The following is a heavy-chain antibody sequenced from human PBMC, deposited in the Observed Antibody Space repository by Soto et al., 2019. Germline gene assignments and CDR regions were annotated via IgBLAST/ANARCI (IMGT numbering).Heavy chain of an antibody. V-gene: IGHV1-8*01. CDR2: MNPNSGNK. CDR3: AVSLVGSPAFDI. D-gene: IGHD2-15*01. J-gene: IGHJ3*02. Sequence: QVQLVQSGAEVKKPGASVKVSCKASGYTFTSYDINWVRQATGQGLEWMGWMNPNSGNKGYAQKFQGRVAMTRNTSISTAYMELSSLRSEDTAVYYFAVSLVGSPAFDIWGQGTMVTVSS. CDR1: GYTFTSYD.